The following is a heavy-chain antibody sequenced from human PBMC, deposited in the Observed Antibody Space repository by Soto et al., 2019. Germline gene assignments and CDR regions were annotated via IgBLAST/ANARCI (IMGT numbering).Heavy chain of an antibody. Sequence: QVQLVQSGAEVKKPGSSVKVSCKASGGTFSTYAISWVRQAPGQGLEWMGGIIPIFDTANYAQKFQGRVTITADESTSIAYMELSSLRSEDTAVYYCARHDCISSSCYYYYYYGMDFWGQGTTVTVSS. CDR1: GGTFSTYA. V-gene: IGHV1-69*12. CDR2: IIPIFDTA. J-gene: IGHJ6*02. D-gene: IGHD2-2*01. CDR3: ARHDCISSSCYYYYYYGMDF.